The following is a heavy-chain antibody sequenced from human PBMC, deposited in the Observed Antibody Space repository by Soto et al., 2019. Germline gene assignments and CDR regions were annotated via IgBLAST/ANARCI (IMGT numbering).Heavy chain of an antibody. Sequence: HPGGSLRLSCAASGFTFISYAMIWFRHAPGKGLEWVSAISGSGGSTYYADSVKGRFTISRDNSKNTLYLQMNSLRAEDTAVYYCAKPRVAGVLFFDYWGQGTLVTVSS. CDR3: AKPRVAGVLFFDY. J-gene: IGHJ4*02. D-gene: IGHD6-19*01. V-gene: IGHV3-23*01. CDR1: GFTFISYA. CDR2: ISGSGGST.